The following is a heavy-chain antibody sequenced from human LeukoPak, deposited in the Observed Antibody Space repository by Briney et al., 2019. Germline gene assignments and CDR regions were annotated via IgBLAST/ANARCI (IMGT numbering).Heavy chain of an antibody. Sequence: GGSLRLSCAASGFTFSSYWMHWVRHAPGKGGVWVSRIIGDGSSTSYADSVKGRFTISRDNAQNTLYLQMHSLRAEDTAVYYCASRKSLSSSSQWCFDYWGQGALVTVSS. CDR1: GFTFSSYW. D-gene: IGHD2-2*01. CDR3: ASRKSLSSSSQWCFDY. J-gene: IGHJ4*02. V-gene: IGHV3-74*01. CDR2: IIGDGSST.